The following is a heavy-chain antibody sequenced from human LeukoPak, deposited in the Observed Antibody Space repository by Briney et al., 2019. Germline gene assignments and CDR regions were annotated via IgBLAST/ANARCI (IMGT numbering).Heavy chain of an antibody. CDR1: GFTFSSYS. D-gene: IGHD1-20*01. V-gene: IGHV3-21*01. J-gene: IGHJ4*02. CDR3: ARDLRYNWNDGNY. CDR2: ISSSSSYI. Sequence: GGSLRLSCAASGFTFSSYSMKWVRQAPGKGLEWVSSISSSSSYIYYADSVKGRFTISRDNAKNSLYLQMNSLRAEDTAVYYCARDLRYNWNDGNYWGQGTLVTVSS.